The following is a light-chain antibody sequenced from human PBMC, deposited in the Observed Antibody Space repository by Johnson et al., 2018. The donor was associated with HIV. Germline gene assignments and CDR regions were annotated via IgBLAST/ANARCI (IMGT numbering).Light chain of an antibody. J-gene: IGLJ1*01. V-gene: IGLV1-51*01. CDR1: SSNIGNNY. Sequence: QSVLTQPPSVSAAPGQKVTISCSGSSSNIGNNYVSWYQQLPGTAPKLLIYDNNKRPSGIPDRFSGSNPGPSATLGITGLHTGAEADYYSGTWACSLSALCVFGTSTKVTAL. CDR3: GTWACSLSALCV. CDR2: DNN.